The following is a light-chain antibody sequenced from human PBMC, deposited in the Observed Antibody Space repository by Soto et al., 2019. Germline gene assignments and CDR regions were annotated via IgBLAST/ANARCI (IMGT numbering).Light chain of an antibody. CDR3: QQYTTYYS. Sequence: DVKMTQSPSTLSASVGDRVTITCRASKSIETWLAWYQQKPGKAPKLLIYKASNLQSGVPSRFSGSGSGADFTLTISSLQPDDFGTYYCQQYTTYYSFGQGTKVDIK. J-gene: IGKJ2*03. V-gene: IGKV1-5*03. CDR1: KSIETW. CDR2: KAS.